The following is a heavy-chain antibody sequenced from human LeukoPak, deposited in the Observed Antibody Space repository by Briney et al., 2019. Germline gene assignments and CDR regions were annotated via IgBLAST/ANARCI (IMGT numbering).Heavy chain of an antibody. Sequence: GGSLRLSCAASGFTFSSYAMHWVRQAPGKGLEWVAVISYDGSNKYYADSVKGRFTISRDNSKNTLYLQMNSLRTEDTAVYYCAKVTYGSGTYGAFDSWGQGTLVTVSS. CDR3: AKVTYGSGTYGAFDS. D-gene: IGHD3-10*01. J-gene: IGHJ4*02. V-gene: IGHV3-30*04. CDR2: ISYDGSNK. CDR1: GFTFSSYA.